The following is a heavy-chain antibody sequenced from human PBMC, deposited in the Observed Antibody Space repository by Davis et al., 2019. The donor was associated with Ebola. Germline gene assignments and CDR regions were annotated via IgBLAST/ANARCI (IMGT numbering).Heavy chain of an antibody. Sequence: ASVKVSCKASGYTFTGYYMHWVRQAPGQGLEWMGWINPNSGGTNYAQKFQGRVTMTRDTSISTAYMELSRLRSDDTAVYYCARDREYQLLYYYYYYGMDVWGQGTTVTVSS. V-gene: IGHV1-2*02. D-gene: IGHD2-2*01. CDR1: GYTFTGYY. CDR2: INPNSGGT. J-gene: IGHJ6*02. CDR3: ARDREYQLLYYYYYYGMDV.